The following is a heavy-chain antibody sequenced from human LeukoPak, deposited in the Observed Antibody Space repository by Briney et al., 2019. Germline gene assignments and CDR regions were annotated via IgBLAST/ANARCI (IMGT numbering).Heavy chain of an antibody. CDR3: ARDFRYCSSTSCHLDY. D-gene: IGHD2-2*01. J-gene: IGHJ4*02. CDR1: GGTFISYA. Sequence: SVKVSCKASGGTFISYAISWVRQAPGQGLEWMGGIIPIFGTANYAQKFQGRVTITADESTSTAYMELSSLRSEDTAVYYCARDFRYCSSTSCHLDYWGQGTLVTVSS. V-gene: IGHV1-69*01. CDR2: IIPIFGTA.